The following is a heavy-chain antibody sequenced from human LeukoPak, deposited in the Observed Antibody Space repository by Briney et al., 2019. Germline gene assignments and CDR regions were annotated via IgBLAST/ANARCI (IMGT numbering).Heavy chain of an antibody. J-gene: IGHJ6*02. CDR2: INHSGST. Sequence: KSSETLSLTCAVYGGSFSGYYWSWIRQPPGKGLEWIREINHSGSTNYNPSLKSRVTISVDTSKNQFSLKLSSVTAADTAVYYCARYCSSTSCYYYYYGMDVWGQGTTVTVSS. CDR3: ARYCSSTSCYYYYYGMDV. CDR1: GGSFSGYY. V-gene: IGHV4-34*01. D-gene: IGHD2-2*01.